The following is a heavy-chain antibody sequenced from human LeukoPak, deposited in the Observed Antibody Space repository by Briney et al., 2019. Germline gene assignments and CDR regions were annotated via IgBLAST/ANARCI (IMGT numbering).Heavy chain of an antibody. V-gene: IGHV4-34*01. CDR2: VNHGGST. J-gene: IGHJ4*02. Sequence: SETLSLTCAVYGDSFSAYYWSWLRQSPGKGLEWIGEVNHGGSTNYNPFLKSRVTISVDTSKNQFSLKLASVTAADSGVYYCAREGGSNTLRFDYWGQGTLISVSS. CDR1: GDSFSAYY. D-gene: IGHD1-26*01. CDR3: AREGGSNTLRFDY.